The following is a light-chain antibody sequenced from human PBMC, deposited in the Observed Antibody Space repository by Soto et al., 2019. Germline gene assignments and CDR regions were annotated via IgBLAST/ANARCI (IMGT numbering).Light chain of an antibody. CDR1: QSVSSSY. J-gene: IGKJ1*01. CDR3: QQHGNSPRT. V-gene: IGKV3-20*01. CDR2: GAS. Sequence: EIVLTQSPGTLSLSPGERATLSCRASQSVSSSYLAWYQQKPGQAPRLLIYGASSRATGIPDRFSGSASGTDFTLTISRLEPEDFAVYYCQQHGNSPRTFGQGTKVEIK.